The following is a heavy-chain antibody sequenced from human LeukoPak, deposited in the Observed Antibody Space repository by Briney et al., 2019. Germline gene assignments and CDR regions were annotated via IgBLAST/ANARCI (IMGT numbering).Heavy chain of an antibody. J-gene: IGHJ4*02. CDR3: ARGGSTYSRRYFDY. Sequence: PGGSLRLSCAASGFTFSSYEMNWVRQAPGKGLEWVSYISSGGGTMFYADSVKGRFTISRDNAKNSLYLQIYSLRAEDTANYYRARGGSTYSRRYFDYWGQGTLVTVSS. D-gene: IGHD2-15*01. V-gene: IGHV3-48*03. CDR2: ISSGGGTM. CDR1: GFTFSSYE.